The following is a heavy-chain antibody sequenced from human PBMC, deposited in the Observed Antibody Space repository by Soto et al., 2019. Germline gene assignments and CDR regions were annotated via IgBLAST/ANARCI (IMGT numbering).Heavy chain of an antibody. J-gene: IGHJ1*01. Sequence: GSLRLSCAGSGFTFSKYGLHWVRQAPGKGLEWVAVVSFDGLSKYYGDSVKGRFTISRDNSKNRLFLQMNSLRVDDTAVYYCAKDLHYLDSSGYPQHWGQGTLVTVSS. CDR1: GFTFSKYG. V-gene: IGHV3-30*18. CDR2: VSFDGLSK. CDR3: AKDLHYLDSSGYPQH. D-gene: IGHD3-22*01.